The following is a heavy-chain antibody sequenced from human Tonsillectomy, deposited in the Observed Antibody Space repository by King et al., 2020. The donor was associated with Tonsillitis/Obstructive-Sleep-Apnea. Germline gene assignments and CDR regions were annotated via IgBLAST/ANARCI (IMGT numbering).Heavy chain of an antibody. D-gene: IGHD3-22*01. J-gene: IGHJ2*01. CDR1: GFTFSSYE. Sequence: VQLVESGGGLVQPGGSLRLSCAASGFTFSSYEMNWVRQAPGRGLEWVSYIRSSGNTIYYADSVKGRFTISRDNAKNSLYLQMNSLRAEDTAVYYCARVPYDSSGFYWYFDLWGRGTLVTVSS. CDR3: ARVPYDSSGFYWYFDL. V-gene: IGHV3-48*03. CDR2: IRSSGNTI.